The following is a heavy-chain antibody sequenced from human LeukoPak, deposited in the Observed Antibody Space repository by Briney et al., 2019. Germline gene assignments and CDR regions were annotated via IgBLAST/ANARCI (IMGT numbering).Heavy chain of an antibody. D-gene: IGHD5-24*01. CDR1: GYTFTSYF. CDR2: INPSGGST. CDR3: AVVEMATLYY. Sequence: VASVKVSCKASGYTFTSYFIHWVRQAPGQGLEWMGIINPSGGSTSYAQKFQGRVTMTRDMSTSTVYMELSSLRSDDTAVYYCAVVEMATLYYWGQGTLVTVSS. J-gene: IGHJ4*02. V-gene: IGHV1-46*01.